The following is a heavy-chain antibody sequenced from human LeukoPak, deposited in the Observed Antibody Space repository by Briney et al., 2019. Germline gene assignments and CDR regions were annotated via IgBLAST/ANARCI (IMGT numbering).Heavy chain of an antibody. CDR2: ISSSGSTI. D-gene: IGHD1-26*01. J-gene: IGHJ4*02. CDR3: ASGSYYTPFDY. CDR1: GFTFSSFW. Sequence: GGSLRLSCAASGFTFSSFWMTWVRQAPGKGLEWVSYISSSGSTIYYADSVKGRFTISRDNAKNSLYLQMNSLRAEDTAVYYCASGSYYTPFDYSGQGTLVTVSS. V-gene: IGHV3-48*04.